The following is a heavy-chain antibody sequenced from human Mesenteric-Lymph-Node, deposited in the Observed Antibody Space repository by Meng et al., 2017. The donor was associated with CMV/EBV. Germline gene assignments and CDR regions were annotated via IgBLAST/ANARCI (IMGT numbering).Heavy chain of an antibody. CDR2: MNPNSGNT. D-gene: IGHD6-13*01. CDR3: ARRKGLVAAAGKGFDP. V-gene: IGHV1-8*01. J-gene: IGHJ5*02. Sequence: ASVKVSCKASGYTFTSYDINWVRQATGQGLEWMGWMNPNSGNTGYAQKFQGRVTMTRNTSISTAYMELSSLRSEDTAVYYCARRKGLVAAAGKGFDPWGQGTLVTVFS. CDR1: GYTFTSYD.